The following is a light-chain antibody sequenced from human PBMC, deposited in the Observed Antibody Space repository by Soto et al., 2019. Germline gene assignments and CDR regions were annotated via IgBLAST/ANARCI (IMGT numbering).Light chain of an antibody. CDR1: QSVSIY. Sequence: EIVLTQSPATLSLSPGERATLSCRASQSVSIYLAWYQQKPGQAPRLLIYDASNRATGIPARFSGSGSGTYFTLTISSLEPEDFAVYYCQQRSNWPPTFGQGTKVEIK. CDR2: DAS. V-gene: IGKV3-11*01. J-gene: IGKJ1*01. CDR3: QQRSNWPPT.